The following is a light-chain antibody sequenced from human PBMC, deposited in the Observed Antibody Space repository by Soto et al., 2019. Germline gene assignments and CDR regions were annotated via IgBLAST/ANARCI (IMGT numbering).Light chain of an antibody. CDR1: SSNIGNNG. CDR3: AAWDDSLNGPV. V-gene: IGLV1-36*01. J-gene: IGLJ3*02. CDR2: FDD. Sequence: QSVLTQPPSVSEAPRQRVTISCSGGSSNIGNNGVNWYQHLPGKAPKLIMYFDDLLPSGVSDRFSGSKSGTSAALAISGLQSEDEAAYYCAAWDDSLNGPVFGGGTKLTVL.